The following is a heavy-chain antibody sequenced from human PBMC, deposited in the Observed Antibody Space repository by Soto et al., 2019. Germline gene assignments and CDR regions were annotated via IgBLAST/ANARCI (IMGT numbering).Heavy chain of an antibody. D-gene: IGHD5-12*01. CDR3: ARASGYHYGGSGRQNDY. V-gene: IGHV3-23*01. CDR2: ISGSAESI. CDR1: GFTFSSYA. Sequence: EVQLLVSGGGLVQPGGSLRLSCAASGFTFSSYAMSWVRQAPGNGLEWVSGISGSAESIYYEDSVKGRFTISIDNSKNTLYLQMNSLRAEDTAVYYCARASGYHYGGSGRQNDYWGQGTLATVSS. J-gene: IGHJ4*02.